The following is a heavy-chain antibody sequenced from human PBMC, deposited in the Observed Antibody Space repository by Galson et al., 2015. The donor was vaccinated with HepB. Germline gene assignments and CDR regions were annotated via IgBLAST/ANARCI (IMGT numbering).Heavy chain of an antibody. CDR2: ISAYNGNT. CDR1: GYTFTSYG. V-gene: IGHV1-18*04. D-gene: IGHD3-3*01. J-gene: IGHJ6*02. CDR3: ARVGTIFGVVIPYYYGMDV. Sequence: SVKVSCKASGYTFTSYGISWVRQAPGQGLEWMGWISAYNGNTNYAQKLQGRVTMTTDTSTSTAYMELRSLRSDDTAVYYCARVGTIFGVVIPYYYGMDVWAKGPRSPSP.